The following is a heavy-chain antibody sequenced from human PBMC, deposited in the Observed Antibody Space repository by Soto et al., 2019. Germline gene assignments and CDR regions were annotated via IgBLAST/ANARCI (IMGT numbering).Heavy chain of an antibody. Sequence: EVQLLESGGGLVQPGGSLRLSCAASGFTFSSYAMSWVRQAPGKGLEWVSAISGSGGSTYYADSVKGRFTISRDNSKNTLNLQMNSQRDEDTAVYYCAKANCSSTSCYAGWCAFDIWGQGTMVTVSS. V-gene: IGHV3-23*01. CDR1: GFTFSSYA. D-gene: IGHD2-2*01. CDR2: ISGSGGST. CDR3: AKANCSSTSCYAGWCAFDI. J-gene: IGHJ3*02.